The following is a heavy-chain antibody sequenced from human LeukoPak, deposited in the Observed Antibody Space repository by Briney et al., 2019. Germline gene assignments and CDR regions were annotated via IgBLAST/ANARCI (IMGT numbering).Heavy chain of an antibody. CDR2: IIPIFGTA. V-gene: IGHV1-69*05. CDR3: ERARIAAAGTMRWFDP. D-gene: IGHD6-13*01. Sequence: GASVKVSCKASGGTFSSYAISWVRQAPGQGLESMGGIIPIFGTANYAQKFQGRVTITTDESTSTAYMELSSRSSEDTAVYYCERARIAAAGTMRWFDPWGQGTLVTVSS. J-gene: IGHJ5*02. CDR1: GGTFSSYA.